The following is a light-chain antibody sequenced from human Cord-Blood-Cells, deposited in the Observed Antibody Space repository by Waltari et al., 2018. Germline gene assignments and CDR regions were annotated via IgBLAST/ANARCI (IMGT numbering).Light chain of an antibody. CDR1: QSISSY. CDR2: AAS. J-gene: IGKJ4*01. Sequence: DIQMTQSPSSLSASVGDRVTITCRASQSISSYLNWYQQKPGKAPKLLIYAASSLQSGVPSRFSGSGSGTDFTLTISSLQPVDFATYYCQQSYSTPFGGGTKVEIK. V-gene: IGKV1-39*01. CDR3: QQSYSTP.